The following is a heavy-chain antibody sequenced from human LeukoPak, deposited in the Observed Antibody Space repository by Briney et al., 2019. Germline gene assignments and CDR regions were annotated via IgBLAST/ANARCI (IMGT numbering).Heavy chain of an antibody. CDR1: GGSISSGGYY. V-gene: IGHV4-34*01. CDR2: INHSGST. J-gene: IGHJ5*02. Sequence: SETLSLTCAVSGGSISSGGYYWSWIRQPPGKGLEWIGEINHSGSTNYNPSLKSRVTISVDTSKNQFSLKLSSVTAADTAVYYCARVGGEYQLLYWFDPWGQGTLVTVSS. CDR3: ARVGGEYQLLYWFDP. D-gene: IGHD2-2*01.